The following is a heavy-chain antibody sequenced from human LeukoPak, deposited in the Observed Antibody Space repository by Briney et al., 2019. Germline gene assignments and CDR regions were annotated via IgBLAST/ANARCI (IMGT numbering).Heavy chain of an antibody. CDR2: FDPEDGET. CDR3: ATGYCSGSSCFVHRFAVFDY. V-gene: IGHV1-24*01. J-gene: IGHJ4*02. Sequence: SSVKVSRKVSGYTLPELSMHGVRQPPGKEREWVGGFDPEDGETIYAQKLQGRVTMTEDTSTDTAYIELSSLGSEPTAVYYCATGYCSGSSCFVHRFAVFDYWGQGTLVTVSS. D-gene: IGHD2-15*01. CDR1: GYTLPELS.